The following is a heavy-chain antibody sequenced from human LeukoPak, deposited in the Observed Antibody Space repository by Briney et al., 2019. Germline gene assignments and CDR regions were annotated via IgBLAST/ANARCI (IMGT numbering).Heavy chain of an antibody. Sequence: GGSLRLSCAASGFTFDDYAMHWVRQAPGKGLEWVSGISWNSGSIGYADSVKGRFTISRDNAKNSLYLQMNSLGAEDTALYYCAKGTPELQGWFDPWGQGTLVTVSS. D-gene: IGHD1-7*01. J-gene: IGHJ5*02. V-gene: IGHV3-9*01. CDR1: GFTFDDYA. CDR3: AKGTPELQGWFDP. CDR2: ISWNSGSI.